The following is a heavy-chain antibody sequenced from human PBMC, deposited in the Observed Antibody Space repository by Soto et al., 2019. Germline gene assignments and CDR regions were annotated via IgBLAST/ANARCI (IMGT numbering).Heavy chain of an antibody. D-gene: IGHD1-26*01. Sequence: ASVKVSCKASGYTFANYGISWVRQAPGQGLEWMGWASAYNGNTNYAQKLQGRVTMTTDTSTSTAYMELRSLRSDDTAVYYCARDSPEWGAAPVYWGQGTLVTVSS. J-gene: IGHJ4*02. CDR2: ASAYNGNT. V-gene: IGHV1-18*04. CDR1: GYTFANYG. CDR3: ARDSPEWGAAPVY.